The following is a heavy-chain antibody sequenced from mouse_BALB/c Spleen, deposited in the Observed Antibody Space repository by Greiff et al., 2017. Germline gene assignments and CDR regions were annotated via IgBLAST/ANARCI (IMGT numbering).Heavy chain of an antibody. CDR3: ARRRYGYDGDPYYYAMDY. D-gene: IGHD2-2*01. CDR2: INPYNDGT. CDR1: GYTFTSYV. Sequence: VQLQQSGPELVKPGASVKMSCKASGYTFTSYVMHWVKQKPGQGLEWIGYINPYNDGTKYNEKFKGKATLTSDKSSSTAYMELSSLTSEDSAVYYCARRRYGYDGDPYYYAMDYWGQGTSVTVSS. V-gene: IGHV1-14*01. J-gene: IGHJ4*01.